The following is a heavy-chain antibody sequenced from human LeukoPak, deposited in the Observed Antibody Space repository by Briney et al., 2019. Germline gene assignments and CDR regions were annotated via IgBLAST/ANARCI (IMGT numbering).Heavy chain of an antibody. CDR3: ARGGYGGNVDY. V-gene: IGHV4-4*02. Sequence: SGTLSLTCAVSGGSISSSNWWSWVRQPPGKGLEWIGEINHSGSTNYNPSLKSRVTISVDTSKNQFSLKLSSVTAADTAVYYCARGGYGGNVDYWGQGTLVTVSS. CDR2: INHSGST. CDR1: GGSISSSNW. J-gene: IGHJ4*02. D-gene: IGHD4-23*01.